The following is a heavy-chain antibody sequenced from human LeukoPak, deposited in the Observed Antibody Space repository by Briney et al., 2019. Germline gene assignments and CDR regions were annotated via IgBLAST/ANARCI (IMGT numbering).Heavy chain of an antibody. V-gene: IGHV4-59*08. J-gene: IGHJ5*02. CDR2: IYYSGST. Sequence: SETLSLTCTVSGGSISSYYWSWIRQPPGKGLEWIGYIYYSGSTNYNPSLKSRVTISVDTSKNQFSLKLSSVTAADTAVYYCARLKWLRINWFDPWGQGTLVPVSS. D-gene: IGHD5-12*01. CDR1: GGSISSYY. CDR3: ARLKWLRINWFDP.